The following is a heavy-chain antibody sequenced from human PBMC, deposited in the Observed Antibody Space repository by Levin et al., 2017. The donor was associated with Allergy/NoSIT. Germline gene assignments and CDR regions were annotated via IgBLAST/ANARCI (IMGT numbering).Heavy chain of an antibody. D-gene: IGHD3-22*01. J-gene: IGHJ4*02. V-gene: IGHV5-51*01. Sequence: KVSCKGSGYSFTSYWIGWVRQLPGKGLEWMGIIYPGDSDTRYSPSFQGQVTISADKSISTAYLQWSSLKASDTAMYYCASQYYYDSSGYPPTEYYFDYWGQGTLVTVSS. CDR3: ASQYYYDSSGYPPTEYYFDY. CDR1: GYSFTSYW. CDR2: IYPGDSDT.